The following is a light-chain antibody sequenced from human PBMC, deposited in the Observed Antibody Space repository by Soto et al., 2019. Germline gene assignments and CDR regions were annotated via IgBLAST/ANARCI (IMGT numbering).Light chain of an antibody. V-gene: IGKV3-11*01. J-gene: IGKJ4*01. CDR3: QQRSSWPPIT. Sequence: EIVLTQSPATLSLSPWERATLSCRASQSVSINLAWYQQKPGQAPRLLIYDASNRPTGIPARFTGSGSGTDLNLTISSLEPEDFAVYYCQQRSSWPPITFGGGTKVDIK. CDR2: DAS. CDR1: QSVSIN.